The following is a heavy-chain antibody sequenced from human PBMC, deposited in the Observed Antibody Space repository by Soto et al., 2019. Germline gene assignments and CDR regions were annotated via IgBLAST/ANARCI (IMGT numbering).Heavy chain of an antibody. Sequence: QLHLVQSGAVVKKPGASVTVSCSASGYPVTAYYMHWVRQAPGRGLEWMGGINPATGAAKYTQTFRGRVTLARDTSTSTGFMGLSGPASEDTAVFYWARGGGVGVAGSAAFDMWGQGTLVTVSS. J-gene: IGHJ3*02. CDR3: ARGGGVGVAGSAAFDM. D-gene: IGHD3-3*01. CDR1: GYPVTAYY. V-gene: IGHV1-2*02. CDR2: INPATGAA.